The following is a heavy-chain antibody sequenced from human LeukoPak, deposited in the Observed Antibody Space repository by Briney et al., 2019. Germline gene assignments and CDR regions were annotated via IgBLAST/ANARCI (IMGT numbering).Heavy chain of an antibody. CDR1: GFTFSSYS. Sequence: GGSLRLSCAASGFTFSSYSMNWARQAPGKGLEWVSSISSSSSYIYYADSVKGRFTISRDNAKNSLYLQMNSLRAEDTAVYYCARSGGVYSSSWSSAFDIWGQGTMVTVSS. CDR2: ISSSSSYI. D-gene: IGHD6-13*01. V-gene: IGHV3-21*01. CDR3: ARSGGVYSSSWSSAFDI. J-gene: IGHJ3*02.